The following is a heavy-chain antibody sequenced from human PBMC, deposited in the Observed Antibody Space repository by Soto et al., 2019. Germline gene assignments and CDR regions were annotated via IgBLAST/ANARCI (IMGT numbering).Heavy chain of an antibody. V-gene: IGHV1-18*01. Sequence: QVQLVQSGGEVKKPGASVKVSCKASGYTFTNYGISWVRQAPGQGLEWMGWINVYNGNTKYAQKVQGRVTMTTDTSQSTAYMDLRSLRSDDTAVYYGARGVGSGSYYNQYNWFDPWGQGTLVTVSS. D-gene: IGHD3-10*01. CDR3: ARGVGSGSYYNQYNWFDP. J-gene: IGHJ5*02. CDR2: INVYNGNT. CDR1: GYTFTNYG.